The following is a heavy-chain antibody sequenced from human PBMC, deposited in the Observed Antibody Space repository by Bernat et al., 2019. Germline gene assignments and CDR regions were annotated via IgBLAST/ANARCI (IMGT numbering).Heavy chain of an antibody. Sequence: QVTLKESGPVLVKPTETLTLTCTVSGFSLSNARMGVSWIRQPPGKALEWLAHIFSNDEKSYSTSLKSRLTISKDTSKSQVVLTMTNMDPVDTATYYCARIFVSVVVAATWVDYYYGMDVWGQGTTVTVSS. CDR3: ARIFVSVVVAATWVDYYYGMDV. V-gene: IGHV2-26*01. CDR2: IFSNDEK. D-gene: IGHD2-15*01. J-gene: IGHJ6*02. CDR1: GFSLSNARMG.